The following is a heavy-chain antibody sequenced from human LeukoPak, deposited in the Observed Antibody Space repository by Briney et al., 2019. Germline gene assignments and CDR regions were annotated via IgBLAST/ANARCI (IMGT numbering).Heavy chain of an antibody. CDR3: AKDPSLRATLPV. CDR2: ISHDGNNE. CDR1: GFTFNNYG. J-gene: IGHJ4*02. Sequence: PGRSLRLSCAASGFTFNNYGLHWVRQAPGKGLEWVTLISHDGNNEYYADSVKGRFATSRDDSKNTLYLQMNSLRAEDTAVYYCAKDPSLRATLPVWGQGTLVTVSS. V-gene: IGHV3-30*18.